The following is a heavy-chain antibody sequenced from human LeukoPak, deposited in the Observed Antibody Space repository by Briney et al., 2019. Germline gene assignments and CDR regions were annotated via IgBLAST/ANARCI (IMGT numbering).Heavy chain of an antibody. Sequence: PGESLRLLCAASGFSLSNYWMTWVRKSPGKGLEWVAIINPDGSGKYCVDSVKGRFTIPRDNAKNSLYLQMSSLRAEDTAVYYCARGGHRQKEFWGQGTLVTVSS. CDR3: ARGGHRQKEF. CDR1: GFSLSNYW. D-gene: IGHD3-10*01. CDR2: INPDGSGK. J-gene: IGHJ4*02. V-gene: IGHV3-7*01.